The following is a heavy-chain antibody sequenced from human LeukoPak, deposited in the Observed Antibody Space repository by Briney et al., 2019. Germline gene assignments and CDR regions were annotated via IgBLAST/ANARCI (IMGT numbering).Heavy chain of an antibody. Sequence: GGSLRLSCAASGFTFSSYGMHWVRQAPGKGLEWVANIKQDGSEKYYVDSVKGRFTISRDNAENTVFLQMSSLRVDDTALYYCVRGWFDFWGQGTPVTVSS. V-gene: IGHV3-7*01. CDR3: VRGWFDF. CDR2: IKQDGSEK. CDR1: GFTFSSYG. J-gene: IGHJ5*01.